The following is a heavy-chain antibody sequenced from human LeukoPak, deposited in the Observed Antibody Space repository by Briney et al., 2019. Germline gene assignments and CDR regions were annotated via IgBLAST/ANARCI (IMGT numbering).Heavy chain of an antibody. V-gene: IGHV3-9*01. CDR2: ISWNSGSI. J-gene: IGHJ6*02. D-gene: IGHD1-1*01. CDR1: GFTFDDYA. CDR3: AKDNPGTPYYYGMDV. Sequence: GGSLRLSCAASGFTFDDYAMHCVRQAPGKGLEWVSGISWNSGSIGYADSVKGRFTISRDNAKNSLYLQMNSLRAEDTALYYCAKDNPGTPYYYGMDVWGQGTTVTVSS.